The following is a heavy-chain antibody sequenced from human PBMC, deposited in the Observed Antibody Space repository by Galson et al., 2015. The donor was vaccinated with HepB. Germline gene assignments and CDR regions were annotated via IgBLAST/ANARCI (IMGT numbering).Heavy chain of an antibody. D-gene: IGHD6-13*01. CDR3: ATSSMGSSWYEGYAFDI. CDR1: GYSFTSYW. J-gene: IGHJ3*02. CDR2: IDPSDSYT. V-gene: IGHV5-10-1*01. Sequence: QSGAEVKKPGESLRISCNGSGYSFTSYWISWVRQMPGKGLEWMGRIDPSDSYTNYSPSFQGHVTISADKSISTAYLQWSSLKASDTAMYYCATSSMGSSWYEGYAFDIWGQGTMVTVSS.